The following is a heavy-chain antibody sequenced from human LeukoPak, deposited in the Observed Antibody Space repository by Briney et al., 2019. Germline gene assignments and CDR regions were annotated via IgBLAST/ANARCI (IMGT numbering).Heavy chain of an antibody. J-gene: IGHJ6*04. CDR2: IYYSGST. CDR3: ARVQRGRVTIFEP. CDR1: GGSISSYY. Sequence: SETLSLTCTVSGGSISSYYWSWIRQPPGKGLEWIGYIYYSGSTNYNPSLKSRVTISVDTSKNQFSLKLSSVTAADTAVYYCARVQRGRVTIFEPWGKGTTVTVSS. D-gene: IGHD3-3*01. V-gene: IGHV4-59*01.